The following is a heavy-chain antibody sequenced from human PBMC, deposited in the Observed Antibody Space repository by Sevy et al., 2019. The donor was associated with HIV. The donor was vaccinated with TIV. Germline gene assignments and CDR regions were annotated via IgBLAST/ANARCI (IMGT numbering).Heavy chain of an antibody. CDR1: GYTFTGYY. J-gene: IGHJ4*02. V-gene: IGHV1-2*02. Sequence: ASVKVSCKASGYTFTGYYIHWVRQAPGQGLEWMGWINPNSGGTNYAQKFQGRVTMTRDTSISTAYMELSSLRSDDTAVYYCARGPLGYGSAFDYWGQGTLVTVSS. CDR3: ARGPLGYGSAFDY. D-gene: IGHD3-10*01. CDR2: INPNSGGT.